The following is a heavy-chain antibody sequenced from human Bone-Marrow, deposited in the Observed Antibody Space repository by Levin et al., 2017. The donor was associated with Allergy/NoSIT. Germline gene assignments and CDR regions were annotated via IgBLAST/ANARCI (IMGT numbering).Heavy chain of an antibody. CDR1: GFTFSTYW. Sequence: PGGSLRLSCAASGFTFSTYWMSWVRQAPGKGLEWVANIADDGGEKYYVDSVKGRFTISRDNAKNSLYLQMDSLRVEDTAVYYCGVTPRRDPFDYWGQGTLVTVSS. V-gene: IGHV3-7*01. CDR3: GVTPRRDPFDY. CDR2: IADDGGEK. J-gene: IGHJ4*02. D-gene: IGHD2-21*02.